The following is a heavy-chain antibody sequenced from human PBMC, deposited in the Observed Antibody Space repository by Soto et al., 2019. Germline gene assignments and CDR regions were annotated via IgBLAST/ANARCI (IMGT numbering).Heavy chain of an antibody. J-gene: IGHJ4*02. CDR2: ISWNSGRI. CDR1: GFTFDDYG. D-gene: IGHD3-10*01. V-gene: IGHV3-9*01. Sequence: EVQLVQYGGGWVQPGRSLRLSYGASGFTFDDYGMHWVRQAPGKGLEWVSSISWNSGRIGYADSVKVRFTISRDNVKNSLYLQMNSLRAEDTALYYCARSGEFSASDYFGFWGQGTLVTVSS. CDR3: ARSGEFSASDYFGF.